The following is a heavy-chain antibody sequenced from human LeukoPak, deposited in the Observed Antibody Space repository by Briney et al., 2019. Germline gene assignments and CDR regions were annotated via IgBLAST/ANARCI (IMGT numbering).Heavy chain of an antibody. V-gene: IGHV1-2*02. CDR3: STMIVPGLFGI. CDR1: GYTFTGYY. Sequence: ASVKVSCKASGYTFTGYYMHWVRQAPGQGLEWMGWINPNSGGTNYAQKFQGRVTMTRDTSISTAYMELSSLRSEDTAVYYCSTMIVPGLFGIWGQGTMVTVSS. J-gene: IGHJ3*02. D-gene: IGHD3-22*01. CDR2: INPNSGGT.